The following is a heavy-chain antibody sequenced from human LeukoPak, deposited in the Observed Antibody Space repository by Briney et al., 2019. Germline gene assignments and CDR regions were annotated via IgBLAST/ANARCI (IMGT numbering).Heavy chain of an antibody. CDR3: AKDGRRCSGGGCYPKFFDY. Sequence: PGGSLRLSCAASGFTFSSYAMSWVRQAPGKGLEWVSAISGSGGSTYYADSVKGRFTISRDNSKNTLYLQMNSLRAEDTAVYYCAKDGRRCSGGGCYPKFFDYWGQGTLVTVSS. J-gene: IGHJ4*02. D-gene: IGHD2-15*01. CDR2: ISGSGGST. CDR1: GFTFSSYA. V-gene: IGHV3-23*01.